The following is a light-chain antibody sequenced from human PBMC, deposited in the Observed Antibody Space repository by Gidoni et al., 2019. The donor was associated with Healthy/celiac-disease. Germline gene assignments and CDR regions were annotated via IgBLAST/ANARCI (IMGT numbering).Light chain of an antibody. Sequence: QSALTQPRSVSGSPGPSVTISCTGTGSDVGGYNYVSWYQQHPGKAPKLMIYDVSKRPSGVPDRFSGSKSGNTASLTISGLQAEDEAYYYCCSYAGSYTLYVFGTGTKVTVL. V-gene: IGLV2-11*01. CDR1: GSDVGGYNY. CDR2: DVS. CDR3: CSYAGSYTLYV. J-gene: IGLJ1*01.